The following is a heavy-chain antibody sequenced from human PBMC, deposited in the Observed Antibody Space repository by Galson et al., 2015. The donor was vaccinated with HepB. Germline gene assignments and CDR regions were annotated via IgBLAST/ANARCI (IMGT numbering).Heavy chain of an antibody. CDR2: IWYDGSNK. V-gene: IGHV3-33*01. Sequence: SLRLSCAASGFTFRSYGMHWVRQAPGKGLEWVALIWYDGSNKYYADSVKGRFTISRDNSKNTLYLQMNSLRADDTAVYFCAREGQAAVAGMTDYWGQGTLVTVSS. CDR1: GFTFRSYG. D-gene: IGHD6-19*01. J-gene: IGHJ4*02. CDR3: AREGQAAVAGMTDY.